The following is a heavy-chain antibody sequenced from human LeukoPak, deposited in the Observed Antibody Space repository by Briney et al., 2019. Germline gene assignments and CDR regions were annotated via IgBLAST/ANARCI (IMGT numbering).Heavy chain of an antibody. V-gene: IGHV7-4-1*02. J-gene: IGHJ4*02. D-gene: IGHD3-10*01. Sequence: ASVKVSCKASGYSFSSYALTWVRQVPGQGLEWMGWITTNTGKPTYAQSFTGRFVFSLDTSVNTAYLQINSLKTEDTAVYYCARVAILSFGESLDYWGQGTLVTVSS. CDR3: ARVAILSFGESLDY. CDR2: ITTNTGKP. CDR1: GYSFSSYA.